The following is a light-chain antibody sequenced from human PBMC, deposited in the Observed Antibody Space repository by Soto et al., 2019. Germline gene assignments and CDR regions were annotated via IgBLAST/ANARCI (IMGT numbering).Light chain of an antibody. CDR1: QGIRNE. J-gene: IGKJ4*01. Sequence: AIQVTQSPSSLSASVGDRVTITCRASQGIRNELSWYQQKPGKAPKFLIFAASNLQSGVPSRFSGSGSGTDFTLTISSLQPEDFATYFCLQDDDYPSTFGGGTKVEIK. CDR2: AAS. V-gene: IGKV1-6*01. CDR3: LQDDDYPST.